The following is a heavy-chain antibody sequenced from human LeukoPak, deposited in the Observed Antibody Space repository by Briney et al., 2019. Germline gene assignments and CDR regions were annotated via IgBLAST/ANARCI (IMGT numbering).Heavy chain of an antibody. CDR2: FDPEDGET. V-gene: IGHV1-24*01. CDR1: GYTITELS. J-gene: IGHJ3*02. Sequence: ASVKVSCKVSGYTITELSLHWVRQAPGKGLEWMGGFDPEDGETIYARKFQGRVTMTEDTSTDTAYMELSSLRSDDTAIYYCATESHSSGWYTTAFDIWGQGTVVTVSS. D-gene: IGHD6-19*01. CDR3: ATESHSSGWYTTAFDI.